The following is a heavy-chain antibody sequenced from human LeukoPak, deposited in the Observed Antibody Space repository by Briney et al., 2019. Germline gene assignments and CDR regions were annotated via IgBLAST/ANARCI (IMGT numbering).Heavy chain of an antibody. J-gene: IGHJ6*03. CDR2: IYTSGNS. V-gene: IGHV4-61*02. CDR1: GGSISSDTYY. CDR3: ARDREGDVGYYYYYMDV. Sequence: PSETLSLTCTVSGGSISSDTYYWSWIRQPAGNGLEWIGRIYTSGNSNYNPSLKSRVTISADTSKNQFSLKLTSVTAADTAVYYCARDREGDVGYYYYYMDVWGKGTTVTISS. D-gene: IGHD1-26*01.